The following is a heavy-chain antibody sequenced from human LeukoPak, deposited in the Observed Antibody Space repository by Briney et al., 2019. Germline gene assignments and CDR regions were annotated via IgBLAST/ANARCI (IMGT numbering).Heavy chain of an antibody. J-gene: IGHJ3*02. CDR1: GGSISSYY. CDR2: IFHSGST. Sequence: SETLSLTCTVSGGSISSYYWSWIRQPPAQGLEWIGYIFHSGSTNYNPALKSRVTMSVDTSNKQFSLRLSSVTAADTALYYCGRLRTRFCSGGTCYTNGAVDIWGQGTRVTVSS. CDR3: GRLRTRFCSGGTCYTNGAVDI. D-gene: IGHD2-15*01. V-gene: IGHV4-59*08.